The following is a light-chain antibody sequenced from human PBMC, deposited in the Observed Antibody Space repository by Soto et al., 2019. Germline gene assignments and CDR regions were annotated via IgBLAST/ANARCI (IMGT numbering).Light chain of an antibody. J-gene: IGLJ3*02. CDR2: SDD. Sequence: QSALTQPPSLSGTPGQRVTISGSGSNSNIGRYSVNWYQHFPGTAPKIRIYSDDERPSGVPDRFSGCKSGTSASLAISGRQSEDEAEYYCAAWDDNLNGPLFGGGTKLTVL. V-gene: IGLV1-44*01. CDR1: NSNIGRYS. CDR3: AAWDDNLNGPL.